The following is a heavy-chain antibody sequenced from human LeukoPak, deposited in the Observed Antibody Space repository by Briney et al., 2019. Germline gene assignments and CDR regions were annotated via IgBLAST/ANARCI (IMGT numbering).Heavy chain of an antibody. D-gene: IGHD4/OR15-4a*01. CDR3: AKVRGGTFDP. CDR2: IYSGGTT. V-gene: IGHV3-23*03. J-gene: IGHJ5*02. Sequence: GGSLRLSCAASGFTFSSYAMGWVRQAPGKGLEWVSVIYSGGTTNYADSVKGRFTISRDNSKNMLYLQMNSLRAEDTAIYYCAKVRGGTFDPWGQGTLVTVSS. CDR1: GFTFSSYA.